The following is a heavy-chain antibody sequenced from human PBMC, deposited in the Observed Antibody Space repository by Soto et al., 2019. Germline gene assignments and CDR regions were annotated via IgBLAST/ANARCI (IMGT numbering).Heavy chain of an antibody. V-gene: IGHV3-74*01. CDR1: GFTFSTYW. CDR3: ARSDWFDP. J-gene: IGHJ5*02. Sequence: EVQLVESGGGLVQPGGSLRLSCAASGFTFSTYWMHWVRQAPGKGLVWVSRIKSDGSSTTYADSVKGRFTISRDIAKNTLYLQMNSLRVEDTAVYYCARSDWFDPWGQGTLVTVSS. CDR2: IKSDGSST.